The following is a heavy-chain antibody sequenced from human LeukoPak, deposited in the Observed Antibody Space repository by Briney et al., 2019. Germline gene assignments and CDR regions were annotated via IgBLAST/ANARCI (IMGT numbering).Heavy chain of an antibody. J-gene: IGHJ4*02. Sequence: SETLSLTCTVSGGSISSSSYYWGWIRQPPGKGLEWIGSIYHSGNAYYNPSLKSRLTISVDTSKNQISLKLASVTAADTAVYFCARGGRGKEVTALDYWGQGTLVIVSS. CDR1: GGSISSSSYY. CDR2: IYHSGNA. D-gene: IGHD2-21*02. CDR3: ARGGRGKEVTALDY. V-gene: IGHV4-39*07.